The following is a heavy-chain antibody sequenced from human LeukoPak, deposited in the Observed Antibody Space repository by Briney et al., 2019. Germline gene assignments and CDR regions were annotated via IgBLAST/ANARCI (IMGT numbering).Heavy chain of an antibody. CDR3: ARETPDTGEDDY. CDR2: ISAYNGNT. Sequence: ASVKVSCKASGYTFTSCGISWVRQAPGQGLEWMGWISAYNGNTNYAQKLQGRVTMTTDTSTSTAYMELRSLRSDDTAVYYCARETPDTGEDDYWGQGTLVTVSS. J-gene: IGHJ4*02. V-gene: IGHV1-18*01. D-gene: IGHD5-18*01. CDR1: GYTFTSCG.